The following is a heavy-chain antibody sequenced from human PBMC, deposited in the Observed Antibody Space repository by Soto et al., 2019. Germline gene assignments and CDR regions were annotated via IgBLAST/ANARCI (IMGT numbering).Heavy chain of an antibody. CDR1: GGSISSSSYY. CDR3: ARSYGDYVSY. D-gene: IGHD4-17*01. J-gene: IGHJ4*02. CDR2: IYYSGST. Sequence: QLQLQESGPGLVKPSETLSLTCTVSGGSISSSSYYWGWIRQPPGKGLEWIGSIYYSGSTYYNPSLKSRVXIXXDPAKTQFPLKLSSVTAADTAVYYCARSYGDYVSYWGQGTLVTVSS. V-gene: IGHV4-39*01.